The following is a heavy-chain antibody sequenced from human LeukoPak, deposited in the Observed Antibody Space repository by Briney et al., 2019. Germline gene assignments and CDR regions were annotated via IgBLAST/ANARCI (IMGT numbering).Heavy chain of an antibody. D-gene: IGHD4-23*01. CDR2: ISGSGGSI. CDR1: GFTFSSYA. J-gene: IGHJ4*02. Sequence: TGGSLRLSCAASGFTFSSYAMSWVRQAPGKGLEWVSAISGSGGSIYYADSVKGRFTISRDNSKNTLYLQMNSLRAEDTALYYCAKADDYGGNPNPADYWGQGTLVTVSS. CDR3: AKADDYGGNPNPADY. V-gene: IGHV3-23*01.